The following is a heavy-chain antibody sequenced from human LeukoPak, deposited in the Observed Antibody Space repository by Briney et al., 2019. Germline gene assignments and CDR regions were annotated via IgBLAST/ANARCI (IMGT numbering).Heavy chain of an antibody. CDR2: IFSNGDT. CDR3: AKDLTTLTTFFDY. V-gene: IGHV3-53*01. J-gene: IGHJ4*02. Sequence: GGSLRLSCTASEFTVSRNYMLWVRQAPGKGLEWVSLIFSNGDTHYADSVKGRFTISRDNPKNTLYLQMNSLRAEDTAVYYCAKDLTTLTTFFDYWGQGTLVTVSS. CDR1: EFTVSRNY. D-gene: IGHD4-17*01.